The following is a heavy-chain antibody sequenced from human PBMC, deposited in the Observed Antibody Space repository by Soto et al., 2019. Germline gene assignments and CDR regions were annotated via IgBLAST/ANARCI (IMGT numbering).Heavy chain of an antibody. CDR2: ISAAVGAT. V-gene: IGHV3-23*01. D-gene: IGHD6-13*01. J-gene: IGHJ4*02. Sequence: GGSLRLSCAVSGFTFSNHAMSWVRQAPGKGLEWVSAISAAVGATYYADSVKGRFTISRDDSNNTLFLQMNSLRAEDTAVYYCAKDRTAAARNFDYWGQGTLVTVSS. CDR3: AKDRTAAARNFDY. CDR1: GFTFSNHA.